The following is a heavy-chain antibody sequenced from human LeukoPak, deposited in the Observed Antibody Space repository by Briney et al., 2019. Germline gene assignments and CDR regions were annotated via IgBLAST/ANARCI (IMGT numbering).Heavy chain of an antibody. V-gene: IGHV1-46*01. CDR1: GYTFTSYA. CDR2: INPSGGST. D-gene: IGHD1-26*01. CDR3: AREGSGQREAFDI. Sequence: ASVTVSCKASGYTFTSYAMNWVRQAPGQGLEWMGIINPSGGSTSYAQKFQGRVTMTRDMSTSTVYMELSSLRSEDTAVYYCAREGSGQREAFDIWGQGTMVTVSS. J-gene: IGHJ3*02.